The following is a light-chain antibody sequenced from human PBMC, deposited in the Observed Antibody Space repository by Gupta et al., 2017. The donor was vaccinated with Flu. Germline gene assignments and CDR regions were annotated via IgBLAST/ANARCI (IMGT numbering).Light chain of an antibody. CDR3: NSRDSTDNHQAV. CDR2: ANN. V-gene: IGLV3-19*01. J-gene: IGLJ2*01. Sequence: SSELTQDPAVSVALGQTVRITCQGDSLRNPYASWYQPEPGTAPVLVIFANNIRPSGIPARFSCSSSGNTASLTITGAQAEDEAAYYCNSRDSTDNHQAVFGGGTKLTVL. CDR1: SLRNPY.